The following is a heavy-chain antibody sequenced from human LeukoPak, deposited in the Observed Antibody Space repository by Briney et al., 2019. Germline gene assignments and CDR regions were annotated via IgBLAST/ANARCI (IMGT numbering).Heavy chain of an antibody. J-gene: IGHJ4*02. V-gene: IGHV4-39*07. CDR1: GGSISSSSYY. CDR2: IYYSGST. Sequence: SETLSLTCTVSGGSISSSSYYWGWLRQPPGKGLEWIGSIYYSGSTYYNPSLKSRVTISVDTSKNQFSLKLSSVTAADTAVYYCARDQGGTTSPFDYWGQGTLVTVSS. CDR3: ARDQGGTTSPFDY. D-gene: IGHD1-7*01.